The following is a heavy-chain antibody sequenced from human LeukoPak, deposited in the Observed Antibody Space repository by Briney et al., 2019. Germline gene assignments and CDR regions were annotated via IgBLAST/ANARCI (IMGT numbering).Heavy chain of an antibody. CDR3: ARDGLFDAFDI. CDR1: GGSISSYY. J-gene: IGHJ3*02. CDR2: IYYSGST. V-gene: IGHV4-59*01. Sequence: PSETLSLTCTVSGGSISSYYWSWIRQPPGKGLEWIGYIYYSGSTNYNPSLKSRVTISVDTSKNQFSLKLSSVTAADTAVYYCARDGLFDAFDIWGQGTMVTVSS.